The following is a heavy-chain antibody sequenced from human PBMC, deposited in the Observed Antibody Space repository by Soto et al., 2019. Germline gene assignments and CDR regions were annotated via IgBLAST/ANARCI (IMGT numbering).Heavy chain of an antibody. Sequence: GGSLRLSCAVSGFSLTGYSMNWVRQAPGKGLQWISHISYSGSTLHYADSVRGRFTVSRDTAKSTLYLQMNNLRDDDTAVYYCVRPGFDYWGQGTLVTVSS. CDR1: GFSLTGYS. CDR2: ISYSGSTL. CDR3: VRPGFDY. V-gene: IGHV3-48*02. J-gene: IGHJ4*02.